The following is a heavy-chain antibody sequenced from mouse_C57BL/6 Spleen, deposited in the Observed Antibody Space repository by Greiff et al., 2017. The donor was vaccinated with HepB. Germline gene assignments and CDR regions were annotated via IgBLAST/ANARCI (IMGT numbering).Heavy chain of an antibody. CDR2: IYPGDGDT. V-gene: IGHV1-82*01. J-gene: IGHJ4*01. CDR3: ARYSDYYGSSGYAMDY. CDR1: GYAFSSSW. Sequence: QVQLKQSGPELVKPGASVKISCKASGYAFSSSWMNWVKQRPGTGLEWIGRIYPGDGDTNYNGKFKGKATLTADKSSSTAYMQLSSLTSEDSAVYFCARYSDYYGSSGYAMDYWGQGTSVTVSS. D-gene: IGHD1-1*01.